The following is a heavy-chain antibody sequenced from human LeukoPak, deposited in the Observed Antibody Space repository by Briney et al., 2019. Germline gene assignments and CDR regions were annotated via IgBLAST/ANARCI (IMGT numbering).Heavy chain of an antibody. V-gene: IGHV1-2*02. D-gene: IGHD2-15*01. CDR3: ARGGAYCSGGSCYFFDY. J-gene: IGHJ4*02. Sequence: ASVKVSCKASGGTFSSYAISWVRQAPGQGLEWMGWINPNSGGTNYAQKFQGRVTMTRDTSISTAYMELRSLRSDDTAVYYCARGGAYCSGGSCYFFDYWGQGTLVTVSS. CDR2: INPNSGGT. CDR1: GGTFSSYA.